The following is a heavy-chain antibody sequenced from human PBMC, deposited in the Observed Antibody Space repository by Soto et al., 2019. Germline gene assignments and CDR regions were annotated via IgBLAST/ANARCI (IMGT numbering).Heavy chain of an antibody. D-gene: IGHD3-22*01. Sequence: ASVKVSCKASGYTFTEYYMHWVRQAPGQGLEWMGWVNPDSGGTYYAQNYQGRVTMTRDTSITTAYMELSRLRSDDTAVYFCSRKKFDYDTSAYYVFDYWGQGTLVTVSS. CDR2: VNPDSGGT. CDR1: GYTFTEYY. V-gene: IGHV1-2*02. CDR3: SRKKFDYDTSAYYVFDY. J-gene: IGHJ4*02.